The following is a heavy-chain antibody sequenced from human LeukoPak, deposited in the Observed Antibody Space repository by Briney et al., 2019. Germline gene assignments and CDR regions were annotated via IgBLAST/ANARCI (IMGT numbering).Heavy chain of an antibody. CDR3: ARAKQWLPYDY. D-gene: IGHD6-19*01. J-gene: IGHJ4*02. V-gene: IGHV1-2*06. CDR2: INPNSGGT. CDR1: GYPFTGYY. Sequence: ASVKVSCKASGYPFTGYYMHWVRQAPGQGLEWMGQINPNSGGTNYAQKFQGRVTVTRDMSTTTAYMELSRLTSDDTAVYYCARAKQWLPYDYWGQGTLVTVSS.